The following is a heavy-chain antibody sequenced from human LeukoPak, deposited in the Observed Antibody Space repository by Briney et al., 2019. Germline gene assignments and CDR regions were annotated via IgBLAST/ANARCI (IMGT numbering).Heavy chain of an antibody. J-gene: IGHJ5*02. CDR3: ARDVAVAGANNWFDP. V-gene: IGHV3-20*04. D-gene: IGHD6-19*01. CDR1: GFTFSSYG. Sequence: PGRSLRLSCAASGFTFSSYGMSWVRRAPGKGLEWVSGINWNGGSTGYADSVKGRFTISRDNAKNSLYLQMNSLRAEDTALYYCARDVAVAGANNWFDPWGQGTLVTVSS. CDR2: INWNGGST.